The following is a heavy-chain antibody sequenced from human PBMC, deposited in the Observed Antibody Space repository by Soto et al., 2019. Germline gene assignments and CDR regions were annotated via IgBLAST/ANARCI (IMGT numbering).Heavy chain of an antibody. D-gene: IGHD3-10*01. CDR1: GFTFSTDA. Sequence: EVQLLESGGGLVQPGGSLRLSCAASGFTFSTDAMSWVRQAPGKGLGWVSTISGSGGNTYYADSVKGRFTISRDNSKNTLYLQMNSLIADDTAVYYCAKDPLGCGDPPWGQGTLVTVSS. V-gene: IGHV3-23*01. CDR3: AKDPLGCGDPP. CDR2: ISGSGGNT. J-gene: IGHJ4*02.